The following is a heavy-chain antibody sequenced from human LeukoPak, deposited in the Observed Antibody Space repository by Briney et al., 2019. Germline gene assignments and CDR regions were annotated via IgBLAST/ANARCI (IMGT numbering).Heavy chain of an antibody. CDR1: GGTFSSYA. V-gene: IGHV1-69*13. Sequence: SVKVSCKASGGTFSSYAVSWVRQAPGQGLEWMGGIIPIFGTANYAQKFQGRVTITADESTSTAYMELSSLRSEDTAVYYCASGRSGWHYFDYWGQGTLVTVSS. J-gene: IGHJ4*02. CDR3: ASGRSGWHYFDY. CDR2: IIPIFGTA. D-gene: IGHD6-19*01.